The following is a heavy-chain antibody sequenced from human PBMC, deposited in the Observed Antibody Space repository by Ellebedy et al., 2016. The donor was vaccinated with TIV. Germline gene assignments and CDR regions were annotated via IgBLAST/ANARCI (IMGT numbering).Heavy chain of an antibody. Sequence: GGSLRLXXAASGFTFSSYAMSWVRQAPGKGLEWVSAISGSGGSTYYADSVKGRFTISRDNSKNTLYLQMNSLRAEDTAVYYCARDHYGSGSYVAVAASDFYYWGQGTLVTVSS. CDR3: ARDHYGSGSYVAVAASDFYY. V-gene: IGHV3-23*01. CDR1: GFTFSSYA. J-gene: IGHJ4*02. D-gene: IGHD3-10*01. CDR2: ISGSGGST.